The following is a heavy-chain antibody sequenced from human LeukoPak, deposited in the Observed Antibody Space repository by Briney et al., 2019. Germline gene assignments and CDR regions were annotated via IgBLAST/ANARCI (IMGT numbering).Heavy chain of an antibody. CDR2: MNPNSGNT. CDR3: ARGPPPMAGRYFDY. D-gene: IGHD6-19*01. J-gene: IGHJ4*02. V-gene: IGHV1-8*01. Sequence: VASVKVSCKASGYTFTSYDINWVRQATGQGLEWMGWMNPNSGNTGYAQKFQGRVTMTRNTSISTAYMELSSLRSEDTAVYYCARGPPPMAGRYFDYWGQGTLVTVSS. CDR1: GYTFTSYD.